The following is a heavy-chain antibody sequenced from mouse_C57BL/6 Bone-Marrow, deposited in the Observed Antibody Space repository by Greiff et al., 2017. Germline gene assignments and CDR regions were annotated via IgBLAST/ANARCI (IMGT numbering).Heavy chain of an antibody. V-gene: IGHV1-62-2*01. Sequence: VQLQQSGAELVKPGASVKLSCKASGYIFTEYTIHWVKQRSGHGLEWIGWFYPGSGSIKYNERFKDKATLTADKSSNTVYMELSRLTSEDSAVYFCARHERYYDYEGYFDYWGQGTTLTVSS. D-gene: IGHD2-4*01. CDR1: GYIFTEYT. CDR2: FYPGSGSI. J-gene: IGHJ2*01. CDR3: ARHERYYDYEGYFDY.